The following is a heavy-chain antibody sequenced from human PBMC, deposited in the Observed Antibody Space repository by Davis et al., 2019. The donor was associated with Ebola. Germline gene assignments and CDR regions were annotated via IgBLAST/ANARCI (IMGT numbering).Heavy chain of an antibody. J-gene: IGHJ4*02. D-gene: IGHD6-13*01. CDR2: IWYDGSNK. CDR3: ARDPNLYSSSWYEAAHYFDY. V-gene: IGHV3-33*01. CDR1: GFTFSSYG. Sequence: GESLKISCAASGFTFSSYGMHWVRQAPGKGLEWVAVIWYDGSNKYYADSVKGRFTISRDNSKNTLYLQMNSLRAEDTAVYYCARDPNLYSSSWYEAAHYFDYWGQGTLVTVSS.